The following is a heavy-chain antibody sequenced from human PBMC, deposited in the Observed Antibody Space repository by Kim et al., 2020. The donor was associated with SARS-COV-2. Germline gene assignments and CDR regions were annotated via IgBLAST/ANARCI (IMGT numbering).Heavy chain of an antibody. D-gene: IGHD3-9*01. V-gene: IGHV3-23*01. Sequence: GGSLRLSCTASGFTFSSYAMSWVRQAPGKGLEWVSAISGSGGSTYYADSVKGRFTISRDNSKNTLYLQMNSLRAEDTAVYYCAKDHEVLRYRYYYGMDVWGQGTTVTVSS. J-gene: IGHJ6*02. CDR3: AKDHEVLRYRYYYGMDV. CDR2: ISGSGGST. CDR1: GFTFSSYA.